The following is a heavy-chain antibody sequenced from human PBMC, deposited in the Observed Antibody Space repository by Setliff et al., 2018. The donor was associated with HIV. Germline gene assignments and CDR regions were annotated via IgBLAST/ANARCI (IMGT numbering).Heavy chain of an antibody. Sequence: LRLSCAASGFTFSNYGMHWVRQAPGKGLEWVAVIWYDANNKYYADSVKGRFTISRDNSKSTLYLQMNSLRDGDTAVYYCAKDAGSYSYVHEYFQHWGQGTLVTVSS. V-gene: IGHV3-33*06. J-gene: IGHJ1*01. D-gene: IGHD5-18*01. CDR2: IWYDANNK. CDR1: GFTFSNYG. CDR3: AKDAGSYSYVHEYFQH.